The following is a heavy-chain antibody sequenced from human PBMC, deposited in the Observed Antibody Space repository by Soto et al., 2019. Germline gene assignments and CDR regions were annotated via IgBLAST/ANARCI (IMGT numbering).Heavy chain of an antibody. CDR2: IYYSGST. CDR3: ARHELRFLECSF. Sequence: SETLSLTCTVSGGSISSSSYYWGWIRQPPGKGLEWIGSIYYSGSTYYNPSLKSRVTISVDTSKYQFSLKLSSWTAADTAVYYCARHELRFLECSFWGQGTLVTVSS. V-gene: IGHV4-39*01. CDR1: GGSISSSSYY. D-gene: IGHD3-3*01. J-gene: IGHJ4*02.